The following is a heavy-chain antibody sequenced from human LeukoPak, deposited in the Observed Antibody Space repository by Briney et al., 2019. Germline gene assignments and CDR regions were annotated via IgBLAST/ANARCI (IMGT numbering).Heavy chain of an antibody. CDR1: GFTLSSYG. D-gene: IGHD1-26*01. J-gene: IGHJ5*02. Sequence: GGSLRLSCAASGFTLSSYGMHWVRPAPGKGLEWVAVIWYDGSNKYYADSVKGRFTFSRDNSKNTLYLQMHSLRREDTAVYYCAKENSGTNWFDPWGQGTLLTVSS. CDR2: IWYDGSNK. V-gene: IGHV3-33*06. CDR3: AKENSGTNWFDP.